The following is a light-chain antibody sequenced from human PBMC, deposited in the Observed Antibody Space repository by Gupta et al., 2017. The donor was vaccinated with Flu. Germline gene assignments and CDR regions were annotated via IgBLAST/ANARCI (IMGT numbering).Light chain of an antibody. Sequence: EIVLTQSPATLSLSPGERATLSCRASQSVGTYLAWYQQKPGQTPRLLIYDASNRATGIPARFSGSGSGTDFTLTISGLEPEDFAVYYCQKRSNWPPSTFGQGTRLEI. V-gene: IGKV3-11*01. CDR1: QSVGTY. J-gene: IGKJ2*01. CDR2: DAS. CDR3: QKRSNWPPST.